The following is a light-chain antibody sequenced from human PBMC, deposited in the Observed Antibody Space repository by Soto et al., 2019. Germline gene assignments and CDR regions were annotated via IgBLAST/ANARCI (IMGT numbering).Light chain of an antibody. J-gene: IGKJ2*01. Sequence: EFVLTQSPATLSLSPGDGASLSCWASQSVGTYMAWYQHKPGQPPRLLIYDASKRATGVPTRFSGAGSGTNFTFTISSLEPADFALYFCQLRSSWPPYTFAQGTKVGIK. V-gene: IGKV3-11*01. CDR2: DAS. CDR1: QSVGTY. CDR3: QLRSSWPPYT.